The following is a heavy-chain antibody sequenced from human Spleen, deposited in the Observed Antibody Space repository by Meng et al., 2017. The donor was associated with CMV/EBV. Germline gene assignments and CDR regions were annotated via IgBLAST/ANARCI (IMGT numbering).Heavy chain of an antibody. CDR3: AKDIRGYSSSSGFDY. Sequence: GGSLRLSCAASGFTFSTYAMHWVRQAPGKGLEWVAFIRYDGSNKYYPDSVKGRFTISRDNSKNTLYLQMNSLRAEDTAIYYCAKDIRGYSSSSGFDYWGQGTLVTVSS. CDR2: IRYDGSNK. CDR1: GFTFSTYA. V-gene: IGHV3-30*02. D-gene: IGHD6-6*01. J-gene: IGHJ4*02.